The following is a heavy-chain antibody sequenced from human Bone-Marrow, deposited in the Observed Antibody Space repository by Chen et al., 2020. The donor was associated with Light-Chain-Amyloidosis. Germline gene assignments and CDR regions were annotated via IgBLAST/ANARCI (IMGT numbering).Heavy chain of an antibody. D-gene: IGHD3-22*01. Sequence: QVQLVQSGAEVKKPGASVKVSCKASGYTFTGYYMHWVRQAPGQGLEWMGWINPNSGGTNYAQKFQGRVTMTRDTSISTAYMELRRLRSDDTAVYYCARVPHYYDSSGYYPNWGQGTLVTVSS. J-gene: IGHJ4*02. V-gene: IGHV1-2*02. CDR2: INPNSGGT. CDR1: GYTFTGYY. CDR3: ARVPHYYDSSGYYPN.